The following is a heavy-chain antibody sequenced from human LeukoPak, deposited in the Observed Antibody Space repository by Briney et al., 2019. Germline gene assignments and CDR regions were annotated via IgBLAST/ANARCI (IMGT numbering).Heavy chain of an antibody. Sequence: SETLSLTCTVSGGSISSSTYYWGWIRQPPGKGLEWIGSIYYSSSTYYNPSLKSLVIISLNTSKNQFSLILSSVTAADTAVYYCARPSSMTTVTFGPWGQGTLVTVSS. D-gene: IGHD4-17*01. CDR3: ARPSSMTTVTFGP. CDR2: IYYSSST. V-gene: IGHV4-39*01. J-gene: IGHJ5*02. CDR1: GGSISSSTYY.